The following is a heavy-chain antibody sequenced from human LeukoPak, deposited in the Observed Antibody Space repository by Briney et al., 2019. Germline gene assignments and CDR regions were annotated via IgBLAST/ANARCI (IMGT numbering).Heavy chain of an antibody. CDR1: GGSFSGYY. V-gene: IGHV4-34*01. CDR3: ARDPVGIAVAGIP. CDR2: INHSGST. D-gene: IGHD6-19*01. J-gene: IGHJ5*02. Sequence: SETLSLTCAVYGGSFSGYYWSWIRQPPGKGLEWIGEINHSGSTNYNPSLKSRVTISVDTSKNQFSLKLSSVTAADTAVYYCARDPVGIAVAGIPWGQGTLVTVSS.